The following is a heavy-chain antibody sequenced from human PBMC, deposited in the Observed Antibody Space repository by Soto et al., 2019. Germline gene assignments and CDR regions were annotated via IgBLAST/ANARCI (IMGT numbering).Heavy chain of an antibody. Sequence: GASVKVSCKASGFTFTSYAITWVRQAPGQGLEWMGWISAYNGATNYAERLQGRVTMTTDTSTSTAYMELKSLRYDDTAVYYCAREGQLGYWGQGTPVTVSS. CDR3: AREGQLGY. CDR2: ISAYNGAT. V-gene: IGHV1-18*01. J-gene: IGHJ4*02. D-gene: IGHD6-6*01. CDR1: GFTFTSYA.